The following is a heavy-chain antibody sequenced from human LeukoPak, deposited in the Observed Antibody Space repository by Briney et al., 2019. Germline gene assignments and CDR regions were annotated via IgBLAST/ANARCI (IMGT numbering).Heavy chain of an antibody. D-gene: IGHD5-12*01. Sequence: SETLSLTCTVSGGSISSYYWSWIRQPPGKGLEWIGYIYYSGSTNYNPSLKGRVTISVDTSKNQFSLKLSSVTAADTAVYYCARRYSGYTFDYWGQGTLVTVSS. V-gene: IGHV4-59*08. CDR3: ARRYSGYTFDY. CDR2: IYYSGST. J-gene: IGHJ4*02. CDR1: GGSISSYY.